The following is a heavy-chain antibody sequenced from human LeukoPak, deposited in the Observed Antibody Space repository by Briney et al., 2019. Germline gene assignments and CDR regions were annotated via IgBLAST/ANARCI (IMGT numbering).Heavy chain of an antibody. CDR1: GGTFSSYA. D-gene: IGHD3-22*01. J-gene: IGHJ3*02. Sequence: SVKVSCKASGGTFSSYAISWVRQAPGQGLEWMGGIIPIFGTANYAQKFQGRVTITADESTSTAYMELSSLRSEDTAVYYCARAYYYDSSGSESFDAFDIWGQGTMVTVSS. CDR2: IIPIFGTA. V-gene: IGHV1-69*13. CDR3: ARAYYYDSSGSESFDAFDI.